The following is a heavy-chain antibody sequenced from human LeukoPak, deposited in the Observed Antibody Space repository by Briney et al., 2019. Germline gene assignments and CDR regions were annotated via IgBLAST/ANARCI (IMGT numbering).Heavy chain of an antibody. V-gene: IGHV3-23*01. CDR3: AKRYYYGSGSYFLERDTDYGMVV. CDR1: GFTFSSYA. CDR2: ITGSGGST. J-gene: IGHJ6*04. D-gene: IGHD3-10*01. Sequence: GGSLRLSCAASGFTFSSYAMSWVRQAPGKGREWGACITGSGGSTYYADSVKGRFAISKDNSKATLYMQMNSLRAEDTAVYYCAKRYYYGSGSYFLERDTDYGMVVWGEGTTVTVPS.